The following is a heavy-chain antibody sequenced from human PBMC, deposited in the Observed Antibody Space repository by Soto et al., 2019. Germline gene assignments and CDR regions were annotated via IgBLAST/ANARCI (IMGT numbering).Heavy chain of an antibody. D-gene: IGHD3-22*01. J-gene: IGHJ4*02. V-gene: IGHV1-58*01. CDR3: AADINGYYYDSSGYYPFDY. CDR2: IVVGSGNT. Sequence: SVKVSCKASGFTFTSSAVQWVRQARGQRLEWIGWIVVGSGNTNYAQKFQERVTITRDMSTSTAYMELSSLRSEDTAVYYCAADINGYYYDSSGYYPFDYWGQGTLVTVSS. CDR1: GFTFTSSA.